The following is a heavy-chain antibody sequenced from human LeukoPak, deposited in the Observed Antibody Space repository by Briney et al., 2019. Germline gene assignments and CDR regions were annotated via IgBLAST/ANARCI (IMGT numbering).Heavy chain of an antibody. CDR2: MYYSGRT. J-gene: IGHJ4*02. Sequence: PSETLSLTCTVSGGSISTYYWSWIRQPPGKGLEWIGYMYYSGRTSYNPSLKSRVTISVDTSKNQFSLRLSSVTAADTAVYYCARGGGYYFDYWGQGTLVTVSS. V-gene: IGHV4-59*01. D-gene: IGHD4-23*01. CDR1: GGSISTYY. CDR3: ARGGGYYFDY.